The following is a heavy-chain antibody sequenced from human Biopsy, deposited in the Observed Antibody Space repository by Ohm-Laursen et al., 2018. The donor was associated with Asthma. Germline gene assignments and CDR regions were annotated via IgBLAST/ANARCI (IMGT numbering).Heavy chain of an antibody. V-gene: IGHV3-9*01. J-gene: IGHJ6*02. D-gene: IGHD6-13*01. CDR1: GFKFDEYT. Sequence: SLRLSCTASGFKFDEYTMHWVRQAPGKGLEWVSGISWNSATIGYADSVEGRFTISRDNAKNSVFLHMDSLRSEDTAVYYCARDFLFQHGSSWYYYYYGMDVWGQGTTVTVSS. CDR3: ARDFLFQHGSSWYYYYYGMDV. CDR2: ISWNSATI.